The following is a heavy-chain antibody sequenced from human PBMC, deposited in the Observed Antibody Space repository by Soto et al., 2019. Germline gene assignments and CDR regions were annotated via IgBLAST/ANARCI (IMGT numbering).Heavy chain of an antibody. J-gene: IGHJ5*02. CDR1: GYTLINYD. Sequence: GASVKVSGKASGYTLINYDINWVRQATGQGLEWVGGMNPDSGNTGYAQNFQGRVTRTGNPSISSVYRELSSLTSEDTAVYYCARRRGSNGWFDLWGQGTLVTVSS. V-gene: IGHV1-8*01. CDR3: ARRRGSNGWFDL. CDR2: MNPDSGNT. D-gene: IGHD2-8*01.